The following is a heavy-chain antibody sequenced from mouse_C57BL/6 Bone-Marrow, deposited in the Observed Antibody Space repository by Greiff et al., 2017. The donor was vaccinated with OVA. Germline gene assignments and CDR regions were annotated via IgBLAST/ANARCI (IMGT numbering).Heavy chain of an antibody. CDR3: ARGDSNYFDY. CDR1: GYTFTSYW. Sequence: VQLQQPGAELVMPGASVKLSCKASGYTFTSYWMHWVKQRPGQGLAWIGEIDPSDSYTNYNQKFKGKSTLTVDKSSSTAYMQLSSLTSEDSAVYYCARGDSNYFDYWGQGTTLTVSS. D-gene: IGHD2-5*01. V-gene: IGHV1-69*01. J-gene: IGHJ2*01. CDR2: IDPSDSYT.